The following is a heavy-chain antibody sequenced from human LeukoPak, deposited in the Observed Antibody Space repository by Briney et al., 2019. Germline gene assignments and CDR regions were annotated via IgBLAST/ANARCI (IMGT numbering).Heavy chain of an antibody. CDR2: IYYSGST. Sequence: NPSETLSLTCTVSGVSISNSRDYWAWIRQPPGKGLEWFANIYYSGSTYYSPSLKSRVTISVDTSKNQFSLKLSPVTAADTAVYYCARNQETVPFRWFDPWGQGTLVTVSS. CDR1: GVSISNSRDY. CDR3: ARNQETVPFRWFDP. J-gene: IGHJ5*02. V-gene: IGHV4-39*01. D-gene: IGHD2-2*01.